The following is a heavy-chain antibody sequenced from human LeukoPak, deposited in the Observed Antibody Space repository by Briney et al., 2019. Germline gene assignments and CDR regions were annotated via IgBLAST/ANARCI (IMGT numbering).Heavy chain of an antibody. Sequence: PGGSLRLSCAASGFTFSSYAMSWVRQAPGKGLEWVGRIKSEVEGGTRDYAAPVKGRFTISRDDSKNTLFLHMKSLKSEDTAVYFCTTDGLTFGGVMGWDAFDFWGQGTMVTVSS. CDR2: IKSEVEGGTR. V-gene: IGHV3-15*01. CDR3: TTDGLTFGGVMGWDAFDF. J-gene: IGHJ3*01. D-gene: IGHD3-16*01. CDR1: GFTFSSYA.